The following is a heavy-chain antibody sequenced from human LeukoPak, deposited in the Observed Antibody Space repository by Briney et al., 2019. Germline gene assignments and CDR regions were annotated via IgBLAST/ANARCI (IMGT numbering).Heavy chain of an antibody. CDR2: IYHSGST. D-gene: IGHD6-19*01. Sequence: SETLSLTCAVSGGSISSSNWWSWVRQPPGKGLEWIGEIYHSGSTNYNPSLKSRVTISVNKSKNQFSLKLSSVTAADMAVYYCARGYSSGWFLLFDYWGQGTLVTVSS. J-gene: IGHJ4*02. CDR1: GGSISSSNW. CDR3: ARGYSSGWFLLFDY. V-gene: IGHV4-4*02.